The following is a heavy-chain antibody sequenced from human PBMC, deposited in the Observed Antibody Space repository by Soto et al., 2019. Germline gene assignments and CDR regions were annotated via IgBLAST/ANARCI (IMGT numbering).Heavy chain of an antibody. CDR3: ARDPSFYYDSSGSHPGAFDI. D-gene: IGHD3-22*01. CDR2: IYYSGST. V-gene: IGHV4-30-4*01. Sequence: SETLSLTCTVSGGSISSGDYYWSWIRQPPGKGLEWIGYIYYSGSTYYNPSLKSRVTISVDTSKNQFSLKLSSVTAADTAVYYCARDPSFYYDSSGSHPGAFDIWGQGTMVTVS. J-gene: IGHJ3*02. CDR1: GGSISSGDYY.